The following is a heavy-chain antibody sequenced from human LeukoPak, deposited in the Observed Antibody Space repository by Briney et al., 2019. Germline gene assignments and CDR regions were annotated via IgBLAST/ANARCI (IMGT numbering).Heavy chain of an antibody. V-gene: IGHV3-9*01. D-gene: IGHD6-6*01. CDR2: ISWNSGSI. CDR3: AKASEYSSSSPSDY. CDR1: GFTFDDYA. Sequence: GGSLRPSCAASGFTFDDYAMHWVRQAPGKGLEWVSGISWNSGSIGYADSVKGRFTISRDNAKNSLYLQMNSLRAEDTALYYCAKASEYSSSSPSDYWGQGTLVTVSS. J-gene: IGHJ4*02.